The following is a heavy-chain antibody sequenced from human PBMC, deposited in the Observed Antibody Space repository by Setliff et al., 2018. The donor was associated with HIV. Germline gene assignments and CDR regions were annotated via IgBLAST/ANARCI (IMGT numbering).Heavy chain of an antibody. CDR3: ARDGNSYYNFWSGNYYYYYMDV. Sequence: GGSLRLSCAASGFTFSNYAIHWVRQAPGKGLEWVAVISYDGSNKYYADSVKGRFTLSRDNPKNTLYLQMDSLRSDDMAVYYCARDGNSYYNFWSGNYYYYYMDVWGKGAMVTVSS. CDR2: ISYDGSNK. V-gene: IGHV3-30*04. CDR1: GFTFSNYA. D-gene: IGHD3-3*01. J-gene: IGHJ6*03.